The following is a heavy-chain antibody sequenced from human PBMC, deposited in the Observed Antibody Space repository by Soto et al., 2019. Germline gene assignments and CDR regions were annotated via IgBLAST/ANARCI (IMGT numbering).Heavy chain of an antibody. CDR1: GGTIISHA. Sequence: QVQLVQSGAEVKRPGSSVKASCKASGGTIISHAISWVRQAPGQGLEWMGGIIPILGSANYAQKFQDRLTIIADASTSTTYMELSSLRSDDAAVYYCASRERVEAFDVWGQGTLVTVSS. CDR3: ASRERVEAFDV. V-gene: IGHV1-69*01. CDR2: IIPILGSA. J-gene: IGHJ3*01. D-gene: IGHD1-26*01.